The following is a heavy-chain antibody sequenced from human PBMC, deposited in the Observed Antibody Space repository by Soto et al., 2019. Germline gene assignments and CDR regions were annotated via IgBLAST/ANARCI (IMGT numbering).Heavy chain of an antibody. CDR3: ARILSREYSSSPGLDY. J-gene: IGHJ4*02. D-gene: IGHD6-6*01. CDR1: GYTFTSYG. V-gene: IGHV1-18*01. CDR2: ISAYNGNT. Sequence: QVQLVQSGAEVKKPGASVKVSCKASGYTFTSYGISWVRQALGQGLEWMGWISAYNGNTNYAQKLQGRVTMTTDTSTSTAYMELRSLRSDDTAVYYCARILSREYSSSPGLDYWGQGTLVTVSS.